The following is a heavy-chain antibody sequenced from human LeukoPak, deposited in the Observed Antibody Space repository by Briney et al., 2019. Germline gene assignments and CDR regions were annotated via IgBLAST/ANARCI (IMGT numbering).Heavy chain of an antibody. CDR2: ISGSGGKT. D-gene: IGHD1-26*01. Sequence: GGSLRLSCAASGFTFSSYAMSWVRQAPGKGLEWGSGISGSGGKTYYADSVKGRFTISRDNAKNSLYLQMNSLRAEDTAVYYCARDSDASGSYGGADAFDIWGQGTMVTVSS. J-gene: IGHJ3*02. V-gene: IGHV3-23*01. CDR3: ARDSDASGSYGGADAFDI. CDR1: GFTFSSYA.